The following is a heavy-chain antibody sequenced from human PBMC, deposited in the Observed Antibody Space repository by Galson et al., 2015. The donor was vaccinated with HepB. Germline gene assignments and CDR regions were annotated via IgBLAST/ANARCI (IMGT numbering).Heavy chain of an antibody. D-gene: IGHD6-6*01. CDR3: AREYSSSSHFDY. V-gene: IGHV3-21*01. CDR2: ITRTSPSI. Sequence: SLRLSCAASGFTFSSYNMNWVRQAPGKGLEWVSSITRTSPSIYYADSLKGRFTISRDNAKNSLYLQMNSLRAEDTAVYYCAREYSSSSHFDYWGQGTLVTVSS. J-gene: IGHJ4*02. CDR1: GFTFSSYN.